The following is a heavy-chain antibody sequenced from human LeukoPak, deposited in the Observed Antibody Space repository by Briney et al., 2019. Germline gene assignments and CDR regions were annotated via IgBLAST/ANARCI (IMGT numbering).Heavy chain of an antibody. Sequence: GASVKVSSKASGYTFTNYAMHWVRQAPGQRLEWMGWIKAVNGDTKYSQEFQGRVTITRDTSASTSYLELSSLRHEDMAVYYCARVAGTLFDYWGQGTLVTVSS. CDR2: IKAVNGDT. V-gene: IGHV1-3*03. CDR3: ARVAGTLFDY. D-gene: IGHD6-19*01. CDR1: GYTFTNYA. J-gene: IGHJ4*02.